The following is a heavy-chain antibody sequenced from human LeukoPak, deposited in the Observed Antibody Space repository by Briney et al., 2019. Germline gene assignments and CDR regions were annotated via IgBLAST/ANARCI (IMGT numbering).Heavy chain of an antibody. CDR3: ARAAAGKWELLDYFDY. Sequence: SETLSLTCTVSGGSISNYYWSWIRQPPGKGLEWIGYIFYSGSTNYNPSLKSRVTISVDTSKNQFSLKLSSVTAADTAVYYCARAAAGKWELLDYFDYWGQGTLVTVSS. D-gene: IGHD1-26*01. CDR2: IFYSGST. V-gene: IGHV4-59*01. CDR1: GGSISNYY. J-gene: IGHJ4*02.